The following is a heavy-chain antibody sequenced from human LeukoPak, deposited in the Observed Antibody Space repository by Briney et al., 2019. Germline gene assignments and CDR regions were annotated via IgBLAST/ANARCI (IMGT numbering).Heavy chain of an antibody. D-gene: IGHD6-19*01. CDR2: ISGSGGST. CDR1: GFTFSSYS. J-gene: IGHJ5*02. Sequence: PGGSLRLSCAASGFTFSSYSMSWVRRAPGKGLEWVSAISGSGGSTYYADSVKGRFTISRDNSKNTLYLQMNSLRAEDTAVYYCAKAIAVAGTTWGQGTLVTVSS. CDR3: AKAIAVAGTT. V-gene: IGHV3-23*01.